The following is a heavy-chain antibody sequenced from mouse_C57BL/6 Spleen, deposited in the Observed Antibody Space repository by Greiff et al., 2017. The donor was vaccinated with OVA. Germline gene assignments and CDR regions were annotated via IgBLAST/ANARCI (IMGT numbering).Heavy chain of an antibody. CDR3: ARFYSKNFDY. J-gene: IGHJ2*01. Sequence: QVQLHHSVSSLLLPCPPPHSCCKPSGYAFTNYLIEWVKQRPGQGLEWIGVINPGSGGTNYNEKFKGKATLTADKSSSTAYMQLSSLTSEDSAVYFCARFYSKNFDYWGQGTTLTVSS. D-gene: IGHD2-1*01. CDR1: GYAFTNYL. CDR2: INPGSGGT. V-gene: IGHV1-54*01.